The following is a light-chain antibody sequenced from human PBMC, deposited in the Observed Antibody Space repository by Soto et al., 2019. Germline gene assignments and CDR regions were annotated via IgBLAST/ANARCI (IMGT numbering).Light chain of an antibody. V-gene: IGKV3-11*01. J-gene: IGKJ5*01. CDR2: GAL. CDR1: PSVTNY. Sequence: IVLTQSPATLSLSPGERATLSCRASPSVTNYLAWYQQKPGQPPRLLIYGALNRAAGIPARFSGSGSGTDFTLTISSLEPEDSAVYYCQQRSNWPLTFGQGTRLEIK. CDR3: QQRSNWPLT.